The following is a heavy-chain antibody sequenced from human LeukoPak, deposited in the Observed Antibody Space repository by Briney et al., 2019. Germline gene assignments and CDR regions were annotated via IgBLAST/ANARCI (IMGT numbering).Heavy chain of an antibody. CDR1: GFTFISYG. Sequence: PGGSLRLSCAASGFTFISYGMHWVRQAPGKGLEWVAVISYDGSNKYYVDSVKGRFTISRGNSKNTLYLQMNSLRAEDTAVYYCAKGYYGMDVWGQGTTVTVSS. CDR2: ISYDGSNK. CDR3: AKGYYGMDV. V-gene: IGHV3-30*18. J-gene: IGHJ6*02.